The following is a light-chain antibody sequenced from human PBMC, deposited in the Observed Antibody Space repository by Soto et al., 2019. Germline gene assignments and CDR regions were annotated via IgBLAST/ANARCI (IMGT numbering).Light chain of an antibody. CDR1: QTIISY. CDR2: DAS. CDR3: QQYNSLWT. J-gene: IGKJ1*01. Sequence: DIQMTQSPSSLSASVGDRVTITCRASQTIISYLNWYQQKPGKAPKLLIYDASSLESGVPSRFSGSGSGTEFTLTISSLQPDDFATYYCQQYNSLWTFGQGTKVDIK. V-gene: IGKV1-5*01.